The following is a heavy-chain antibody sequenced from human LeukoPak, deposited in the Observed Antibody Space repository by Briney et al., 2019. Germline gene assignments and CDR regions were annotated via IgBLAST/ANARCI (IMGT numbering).Heavy chain of an antibody. Sequence: ASVKVSCKASGYTFTSYGISWVRQAPGQGLEWMGGIIPIFGTANYAQKFQGRVTITADESTSTAYMELSSLRSEDTAVYYCARGTGLRFLEWLFHMDVWGKGTTVTVSS. CDR1: GYTFTSYG. D-gene: IGHD3-3*01. CDR3: ARGTGLRFLEWLFHMDV. V-gene: IGHV1-69*13. CDR2: IIPIFGTA. J-gene: IGHJ6*03.